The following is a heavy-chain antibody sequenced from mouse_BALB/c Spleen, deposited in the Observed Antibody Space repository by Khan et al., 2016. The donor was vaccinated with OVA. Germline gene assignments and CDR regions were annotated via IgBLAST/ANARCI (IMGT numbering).Heavy chain of an antibody. V-gene: IGHV3-2*02. Sequence: EVQLQESGPGLVKPSQSLSLTCTVTGYSITSDYAWNWIRQFPGNKLEWMGYISYSGNTKSNPSLKSRISITRDTSKNQFFLQLNSVTTEDTATYYCARMYGGDFDYWGQGTTLTVAS. CDR2: ISYSGNT. D-gene: IGHD2-10*02. CDR3: ARMYGGDFDY. CDR1: GYSITSDYA. J-gene: IGHJ2*01.